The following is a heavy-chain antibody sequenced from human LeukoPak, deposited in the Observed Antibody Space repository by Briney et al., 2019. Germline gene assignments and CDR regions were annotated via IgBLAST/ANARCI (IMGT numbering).Heavy chain of an antibody. Sequence: GESLKISCKGSGYTFTNYWIGWVRQMPGKGLEWMGIIYPRDSDTRYSPSFQGQVTISVDKSISAAYLQWSSLKASDTAIYYCARSAGSSYGYTFIDYWGQGTLVTVSS. CDR3: ARSAGSSYGYTFIDY. D-gene: IGHD5-18*01. CDR2: IYPRDSDT. J-gene: IGHJ4*02. V-gene: IGHV5-51*01. CDR1: GYTFTNYW.